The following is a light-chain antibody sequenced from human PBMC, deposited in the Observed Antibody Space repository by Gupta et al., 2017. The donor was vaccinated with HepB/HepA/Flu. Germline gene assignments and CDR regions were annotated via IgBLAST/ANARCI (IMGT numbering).Light chain of an antibody. V-gene: IGLV3-21*03. CDR2: DDK. Sequence: SYVMTQPPSVSVAPGKTARITCGGNNVGSKSVHWYQRKPGQAPLLVVYDDKDRPSGIPERFSGSNSGTTATLTIXGXEAGDEXDYYCQALDSSSDHVVFGGGTKLTVL. J-gene: IGLJ2*01. CDR1: NVGSKS. CDR3: QALDSSSDHVV.